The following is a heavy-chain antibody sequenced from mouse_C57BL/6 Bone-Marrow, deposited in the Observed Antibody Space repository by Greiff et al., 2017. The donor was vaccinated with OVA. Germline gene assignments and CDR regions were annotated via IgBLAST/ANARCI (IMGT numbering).Heavy chain of an antibody. CDR3: TRGLFFAY. Sequence: EVKLMESGEGLVKPGGSLKLSCAASGFTFSSYAMSWVRQTPEKRLEWVAYISSGGEYIYSADTVKGRFTISRDNGRNTLYLQMSSLKSEDTAMYYCTRGLFFAYWGQGTLVTVSA. CDR1: GFTFSSYA. V-gene: IGHV5-9-1*02. D-gene: IGHD6-5*01. CDR2: ISSGGEYI. J-gene: IGHJ3*01.